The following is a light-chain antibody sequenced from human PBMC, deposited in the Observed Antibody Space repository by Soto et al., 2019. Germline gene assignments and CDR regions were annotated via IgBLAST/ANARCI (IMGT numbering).Light chain of an antibody. CDR1: KLGDKY. Sequence: SYELTQPPSVSVSPGQTASITCSGDKLGDKYACWYQQKPGQSPVLVIYQDSKRPSVIPERFSGSNSGNTATLTIRGTQTMDEADYYCQAWDSTVVFGGGTKLTVL. J-gene: IGLJ2*01. V-gene: IGLV3-1*01. CDR2: QDS. CDR3: QAWDSTVV.